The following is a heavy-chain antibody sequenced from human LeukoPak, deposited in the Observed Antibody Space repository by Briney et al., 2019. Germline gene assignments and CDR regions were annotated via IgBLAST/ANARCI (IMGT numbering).Heavy chain of an antibody. CDR3: ATIDYYDSSGYPDAFDI. V-gene: IGHV1-2*02. D-gene: IGHD3-22*01. Sequence: ASVKVSCKASGYTFTGYYMHWVRQAPGQGLEGMGWINPNSGGTNYAQKFQGRVTMTRDTSISTAYMELSRLRSDDTAVYYCATIDYYDSSGYPDAFDIWGQGTMVTVSS. J-gene: IGHJ3*02. CDR2: INPNSGGT. CDR1: GYTFTGYY.